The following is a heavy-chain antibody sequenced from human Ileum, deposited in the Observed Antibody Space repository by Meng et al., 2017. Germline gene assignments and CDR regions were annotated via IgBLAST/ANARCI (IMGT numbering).Heavy chain of an antibody. CDR2: AST. CDR3: ARDHWGSLDY. J-gene: IGHJ4*02. D-gene: IGHD7-27*01. CDR1: GGSVSSAGYQ. Sequence: VQRLESGPGLVRPSCALSLICTFSGGSVSSAGYQWGWIRQPPGKGLEWIGYASTNYNPSLKSRVTISLDTSKNQFSLKLSSVTAADTAVYYCARDHWGSLDYWGQGILVTVSS. V-gene: IGHV4-61*08.